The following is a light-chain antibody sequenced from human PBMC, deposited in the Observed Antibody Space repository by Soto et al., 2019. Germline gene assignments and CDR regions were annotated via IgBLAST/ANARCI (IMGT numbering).Light chain of an antibody. CDR3: CSYAGSYTFEV. J-gene: IGLJ1*01. CDR2: DVS. Sequence: QSALTQPRSGSGSPGQSVTISCTGTSSDVGGYNYVSWYQQHPGKAPKLMIYDVSKRPSGVPDRFSGSKSGNTAPLTISGLQAEDEADYYCCSYAGSYTFEVFGTGTKVTVL. CDR1: SSDVGGYNY. V-gene: IGLV2-11*01.